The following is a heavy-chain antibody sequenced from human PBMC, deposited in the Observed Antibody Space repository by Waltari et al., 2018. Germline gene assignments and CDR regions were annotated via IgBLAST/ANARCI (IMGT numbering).Heavy chain of an antibody. Sequence: WVRQAPGKGLEGVSYISSSGSTIYYADSVKGRFTIARDNAKNSLYLQMNSLRAEDTAVYYCARGYSSSWYSPPIDYWGQGTLVTVSS. CDR2: ISSSGSTI. CDR3: ARGYSSSWYSPPIDY. V-gene: IGHV3-48*03. D-gene: IGHD6-13*01. J-gene: IGHJ4*02.